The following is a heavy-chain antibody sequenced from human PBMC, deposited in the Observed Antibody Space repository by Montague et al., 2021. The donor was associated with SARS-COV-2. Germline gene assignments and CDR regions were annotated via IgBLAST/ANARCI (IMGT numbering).Heavy chain of an antibody. Sequence: SETLSLTCTVSGYSISSGYYWGWIRQPPWKGLEWIGSIYHSGSTXYNPALKSRVTISVDTPKNQFSLKLSSVTAADTAVYYCARSQDCSTTSCHFDYWGQGTLVTVSS. J-gene: IGHJ4*02. V-gene: IGHV4-38-2*02. D-gene: IGHD2-2*01. CDR1: GYSISSGYY. CDR2: IYHSGST. CDR3: ARSQDCSTTSCHFDY.